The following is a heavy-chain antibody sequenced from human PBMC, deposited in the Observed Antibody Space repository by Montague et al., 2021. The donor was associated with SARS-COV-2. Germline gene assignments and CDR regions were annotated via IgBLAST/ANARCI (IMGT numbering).Heavy chain of an antibody. CDR1: GGSISSSNW. J-gene: IGHJ4*02. Sequence: SETLSLTCAVPGGSISSSNWWSWVRQPPGKGLEWIGEIYHSGSTDYNPSLKSRVTISVDKSKNQFSLKLSSVTAADTAVYFCARGFRTVEMPTISFDYWGQGTLVTVSS. CDR3: ARGFRTVEMPTISFDY. CDR2: IYHSGST. D-gene: IGHD5-24*01. V-gene: IGHV4-4*02.